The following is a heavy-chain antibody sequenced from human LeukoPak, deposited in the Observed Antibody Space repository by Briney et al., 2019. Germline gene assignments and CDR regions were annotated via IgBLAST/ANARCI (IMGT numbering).Heavy chain of an antibody. J-gene: IGHJ4*02. V-gene: IGHV4-39*07. D-gene: IGHD6-13*01. CDR1: GGSISSSSYY. CDR3: ARQKAAAGRGGYFDY. Sequence: SETLSLTCTVSGGSISSSSYYWGWIRQPPGKGLEWIGSIYYSGSTYYNPSLKSRVTISVDKSKNQFSLKLSSVTAADTAVYYCARQKAAAGRGGYFDYWGQGTLVTVSS. CDR2: IYYSGST.